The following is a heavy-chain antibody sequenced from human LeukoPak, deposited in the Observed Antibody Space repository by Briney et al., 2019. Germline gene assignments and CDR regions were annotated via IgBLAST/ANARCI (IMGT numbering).Heavy chain of an antibody. D-gene: IGHD5-18*01. CDR3: AREAGHTAMDYYFDY. CDR2: INPNSGGT. Sequence: ASVKVSCKASGYTFTGYYMHWVRQSPGQGLEWMGWINPNSGGTNYAQKFQGRVTMTRDTSISTAYMELSRLRSDDTAVYYCAREAGHTAMDYYFDYWGQGTLVTVSS. V-gene: IGHV1-2*02. CDR1: GYTFTGYY. J-gene: IGHJ4*02.